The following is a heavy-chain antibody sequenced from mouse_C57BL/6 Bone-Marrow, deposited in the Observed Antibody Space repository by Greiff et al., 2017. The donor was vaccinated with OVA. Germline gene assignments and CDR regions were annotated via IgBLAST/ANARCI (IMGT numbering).Heavy chain of an antibody. V-gene: IGHV5-6*01. CDR2: ISSGGSYT. CDR1: GFTFSSYG. CDR3: ARDSNYWFAY. D-gene: IGHD2-5*01. Sequence: EVQRVESGGDLVKPGGSLKLSCAASGFTFSSYGMSWVRQTPDKRLEWVATISSGGSYTYYPDSVKGRFTISRDNAKNTLYLQMSSLKSEDTAMYYCARDSNYWFAYWGQGTLVTVSA. J-gene: IGHJ3*01.